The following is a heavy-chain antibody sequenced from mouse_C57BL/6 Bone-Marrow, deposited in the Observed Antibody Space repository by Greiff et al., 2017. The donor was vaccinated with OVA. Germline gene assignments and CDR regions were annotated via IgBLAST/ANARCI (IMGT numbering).Heavy chain of an antibody. V-gene: IGHV10-3*01. CDR1: GFTFNTYA. J-gene: IGHJ4*01. CDR3: VRRGAAIYYDFTSTYYYAMDY. CDR2: IRSKSSNYAT. D-gene: IGHD2-4*01. Sequence: DVMLVESGGGLVQPKGSLKLSCAASGFTFNTYAMHWVRQAPGKGLEWVARIRSKSSNYATYYADSVKDRFTISRDDSQSMLYLQMNNLKTEDTAMYYCVRRGAAIYYDFTSTYYYAMDYWGQGTSVTVSS.